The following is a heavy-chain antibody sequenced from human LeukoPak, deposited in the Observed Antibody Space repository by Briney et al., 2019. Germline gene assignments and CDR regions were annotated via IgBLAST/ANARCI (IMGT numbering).Heavy chain of an antibody. CDR2: INPSGGST. V-gene: IGHV1-46*01. CDR3: ARADSGGDSSGYKWFDP. D-gene: IGHD3-22*01. J-gene: IGHJ5*02. Sequence: ASVKVSCKASGYTFSSYYMHWVRQAPGQGLEWMGIINPSGGSTSYAHRFQGRVTMTRDTSTSTVYMELSNLRPEDTAVYYCARADSGGDSSGYKWFDPWGQGTLVTVSS. CDR1: GYTFSSYY.